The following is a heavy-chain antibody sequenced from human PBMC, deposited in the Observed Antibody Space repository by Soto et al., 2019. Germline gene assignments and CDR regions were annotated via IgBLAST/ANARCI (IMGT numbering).Heavy chain of an antibody. CDR3: AREKDSGSYYNPFFFDY. D-gene: IGHD3-10*01. CDR2: IYYSGST. J-gene: IGHJ4*02. CDR1: GGSISSGGYY. Sequence: QVQLQESGPGLVKPSQTLSLTCTVSGGSISSGGYYWSWIRQHPGKGLEWIGYIYYSGSTYYNPSLKSRVTISVDTSKNQFSLKLSSVTAADTAVYYCAREKDSGSYYNPFFFDYWGQGTLVTVSS. V-gene: IGHV4-31*03.